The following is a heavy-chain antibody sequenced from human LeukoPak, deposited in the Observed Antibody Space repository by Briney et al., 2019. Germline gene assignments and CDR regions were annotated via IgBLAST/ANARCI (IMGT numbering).Heavy chain of an antibody. Sequence: GGSLRLSCAASGFTFSSYWMHWVRQAPGKGLVWVSRINSDGSSTSYADSVKGRFTISRDNAKNTLYLQMNSLRAEDTAVYYCAAVGIAAAGTGYYYYYMDVWGKGTTVTISS. D-gene: IGHD6-13*01. CDR2: INSDGSST. CDR3: AAVGIAAAGTGYYYYYMDV. CDR1: GFTFSSYW. J-gene: IGHJ6*03. V-gene: IGHV3-74*01.